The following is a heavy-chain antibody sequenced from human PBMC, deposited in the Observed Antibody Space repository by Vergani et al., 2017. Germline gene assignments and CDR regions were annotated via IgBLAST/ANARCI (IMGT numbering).Heavy chain of an antibody. CDR3: ARDSAAAGTTRNWFDP. Sequence: QVQLVQSGAEVKKPGASVKVSCKASGYTFTSYDINWVRQATGQGLEWMGWMNPNSGNTGYAQKFQGRVTMTRDTSISTAYMELSRLRSDDTAVYYCARDSAAAGTTRNWFDPWGQGTLVTVSS. V-gene: IGHV1-8*01. J-gene: IGHJ5*02. D-gene: IGHD6-13*01. CDR1: GYTFTSYD. CDR2: MNPNSGNT.